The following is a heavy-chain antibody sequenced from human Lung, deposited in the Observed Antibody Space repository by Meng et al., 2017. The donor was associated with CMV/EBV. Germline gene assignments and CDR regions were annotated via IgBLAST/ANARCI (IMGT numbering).Heavy chain of an antibody. CDR1: GFTFSTDW. J-gene: IGHJ4*02. CDR3: ARSSSR. Sequence: GEXLKISYAASGFTFSTDWMTWVRQAPGKGLEWVANINLDGSAKYYVDSVKGRFTISRDNAMNSLYLQMNSLRAEDTAVYYCARSSSRWRQGTLVTVSS. CDR2: INLDGSAK. V-gene: IGHV3-7*01. D-gene: IGHD6-6*01.